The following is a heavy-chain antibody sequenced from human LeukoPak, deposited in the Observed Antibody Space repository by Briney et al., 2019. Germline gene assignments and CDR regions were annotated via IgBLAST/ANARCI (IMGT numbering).Heavy chain of an antibody. CDR3: ASGGGWNDKFNY. J-gene: IGHJ4*02. CDR1: GGSFSGYY. CDR2: INHSGST. D-gene: IGHD1-1*01. Sequence: PSETLSLTCAVYGGSFSGYYWSWIRQPPGKGLEWIGEINHSGSTNYNASLKSRVTISVDTSKNQFSLKLSSVTAADTAVYYCASGGGWNDKFNYWGQGTLVTVSS. V-gene: IGHV4-34*01.